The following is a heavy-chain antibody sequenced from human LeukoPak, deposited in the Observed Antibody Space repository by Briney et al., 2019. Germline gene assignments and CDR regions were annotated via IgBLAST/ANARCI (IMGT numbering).Heavy chain of an antibody. Sequence: PSETLSLTCAVHGGSFSGYYWSWIRQPPGKGLEWIGEINHSGSTNYNPSLKSRVTISVDTSKNQFSLKLSSVTAADTAVYYCARVMVGYCSGGSCYSFPYYYYYGMDVWGQGTTVTVSS. CDR3: ARVMVGYCSGGSCYSFPYYYYYGMDV. V-gene: IGHV4-34*01. J-gene: IGHJ6*02. D-gene: IGHD2-15*01. CDR2: INHSGST. CDR1: GGSFSGYY.